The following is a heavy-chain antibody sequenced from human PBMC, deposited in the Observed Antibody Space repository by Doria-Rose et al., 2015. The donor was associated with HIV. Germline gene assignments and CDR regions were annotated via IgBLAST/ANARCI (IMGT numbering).Heavy chain of an antibody. D-gene: IGHD3-10*01. CDR1: GFTFSSHR. CDR2: ISSTSAYI. J-gene: IGHJ4*02. CDR3: ATGVTLDY. V-gene: IGHV3-21*01. Sequence: VQLVQSGGGLVRPGGSLRLSCATSGFTFSSHRINWVRQAPGKGLEWVSSISSTSAYINYADSVRCRFTISRDSARNSLYLQMDSLRAEDTAIYYCATGVTLDYWGQGTLVTVSS.